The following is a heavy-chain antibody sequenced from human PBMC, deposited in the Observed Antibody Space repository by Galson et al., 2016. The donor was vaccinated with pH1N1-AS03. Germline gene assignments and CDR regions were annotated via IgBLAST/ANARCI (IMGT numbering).Heavy chain of an antibody. CDR1: GFSLTTMREG. D-gene: IGHD6-19*01. CDR3: AHSRVAVEASGGFDD. J-gene: IGHJ3*01. V-gene: IGHV2-5*01. Sequence: PALVKPTQTLTLTCTVTGFSLTTMREGVGWIRQPPGKALEWLALIYWNEDKRFSQSLKNRLTITKDTSKNEVVLTMTNMDPADTGTYYCAHSRVAVEASGGFDDWGQGTTGPVSS. CDR2: IYWNEDK.